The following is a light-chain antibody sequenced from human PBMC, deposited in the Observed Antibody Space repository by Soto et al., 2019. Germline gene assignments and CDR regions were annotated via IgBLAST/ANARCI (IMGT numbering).Light chain of an antibody. CDR1: SSNIGAGYD. V-gene: IGLV1-40*01. J-gene: IGLJ2*01. CDR3: QSYDSSLSGSWV. CDR2: GNS. Sequence: QSVLTQPPSVSGAPGQRVTISCTGSSSNIGAGYDVHWYKQLPGTAPKLLIYGNSNRPSGVPDRFSGSKSGTSASLAITGLQAEVEADYYCQSYDSSLSGSWVFGGGTKLTVL.